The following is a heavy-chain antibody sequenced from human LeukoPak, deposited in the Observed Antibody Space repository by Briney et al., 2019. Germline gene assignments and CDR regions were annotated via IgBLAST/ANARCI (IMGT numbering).Heavy chain of an antibody. CDR3: ARGLYGSSWPNFDY. CDR1: GGTFSSYA. V-gene: IGHV1-18*01. Sequence: AASVKVSCKASGGTFSSYAITWVRQAPGQGLEWMGWISGYNGNTNYAQKLQGRVTMTTDTSTSTAYMELRSLRSDDTAVYYCARGLYGSSWPNFDYWGQGTLVTVSS. CDR2: ISGYNGNT. D-gene: IGHD6-13*01. J-gene: IGHJ4*02.